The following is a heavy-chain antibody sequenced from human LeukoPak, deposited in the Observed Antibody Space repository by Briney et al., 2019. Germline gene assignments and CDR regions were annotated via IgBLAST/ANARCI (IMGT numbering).Heavy chain of an antibody. CDR2: INAGNGNT. D-gene: IGHD3-16*01. CDR1: GYTFTSYA. J-gene: IGHJ4*02. V-gene: IGHV1-3*01. Sequence: ASVKVSCKASGYTFTSYAMHWVRQAPGQCLEWMGWINAGNGNTKYSQKFQGRVTITRDTSTSTAYMELRSLRSDDTAVYYCARGVRGVDYWGQGTLVTVSS. CDR3: ARGVRGVDY.